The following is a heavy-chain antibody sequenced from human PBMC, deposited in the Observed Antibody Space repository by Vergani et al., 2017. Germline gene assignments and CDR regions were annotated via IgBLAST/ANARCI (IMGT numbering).Heavy chain of an antibody. D-gene: IGHD4-11*01. V-gene: IGHV3-48*01. CDR3: ARGSTVTTGYYYYYGMDV. Sequence: VQLVESGGGVVQPGRSLRLSCAASGFTFSSYSMNWVRQAPGKGLEWVSYISSSSSTIYYADSVKGRFTISRDNAKNSLYLQMNSLRAEDTAVYYCARGSTVTTGYYYYYGMDVWGQGTTVTVSS. J-gene: IGHJ6*02. CDR2: ISSSSSTI. CDR1: GFTFSSYS.